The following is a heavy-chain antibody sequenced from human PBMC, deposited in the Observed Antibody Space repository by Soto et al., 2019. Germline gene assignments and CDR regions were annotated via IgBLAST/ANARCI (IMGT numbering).Heavy chain of an antibody. CDR3: ARVWDSSGYYAVGAFDI. J-gene: IGHJ3*02. V-gene: IGHV3-53*01. CDR1: GFTVSSNY. D-gene: IGHD3-22*01. CDR2: IYSGGST. Sequence: PGGSLRLSCAASGFTVSSNYMSWDRQAPGKGLEWVSVIYSGGSTYYADSVKGRFTISRDNSKNTLYLQMNSLRAEDTAVYYCARVWDSSGYYAVGAFDIWGQGTMVTVSS.